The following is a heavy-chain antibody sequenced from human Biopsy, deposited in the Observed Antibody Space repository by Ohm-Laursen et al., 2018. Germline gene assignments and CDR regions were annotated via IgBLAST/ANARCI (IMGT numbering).Heavy chain of an antibody. CDR1: DGSISGYY. Sequence: GTLSLTCTASDGSISGYYWSWIRQPPGKGLEWIGFIYYTGKTKSNPSLKSRLTMSVDTSKNQFSLNLTTVTTADTAVYYCAKNSGYSHDYWGPGILVTVPS. V-gene: IGHV4-59*03. J-gene: IGHJ4*01. D-gene: IGHD3-22*01. CDR2: IYYTGKT. CDR3: AKNSGYSHDY.